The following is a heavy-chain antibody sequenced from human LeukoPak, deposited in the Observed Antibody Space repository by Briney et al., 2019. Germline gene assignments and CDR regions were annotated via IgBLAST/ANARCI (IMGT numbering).Heavy chain of an antibody. CDR2: IYHSGTI. J-gene: IGHJ4*02. CDR3: ARDPQNYFDY. Sequence: PSETLSLTCTVSGYSISSDYYWGWIRQPPGKGLEWIAIIYHSGTIYYNPSLKRRVTISRDTSKDQFSLKLSSVTAADTAVYYCARDPQNYFDYWGQGTLVTVSS. V-gene: IGHV4-38-2*02. CDR1: GYSISSDYY.